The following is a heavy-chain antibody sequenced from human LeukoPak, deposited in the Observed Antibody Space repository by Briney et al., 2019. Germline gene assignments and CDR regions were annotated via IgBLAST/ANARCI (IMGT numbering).Heavy chain of an antibody. CDR3: ARDGYSGYDLDY. CDR2: INAGNGNT. V-gene: IGHV1-3*03. Sequence: ASVKASCKASGYTFTGYYIHWVRQAPGQRLEWMGWINAGNGNTKYSQEFQGRVTITRDTSASTAYMELSSLRSEDMAVYYCARDGYSGYDLDYWGQGTLVTVSS. CDR1: GYTFTGYY. J-gene: IGHJ4*02. D-gene: IGHD5-12*01.